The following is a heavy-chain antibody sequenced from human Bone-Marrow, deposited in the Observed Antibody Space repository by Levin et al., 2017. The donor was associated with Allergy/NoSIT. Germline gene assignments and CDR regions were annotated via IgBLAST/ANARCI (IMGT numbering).Heavy chain of an antibody. Sequence: SCSVSGFTFSTYDMHWVRQATGKSLEWVSAIGTAGDTYYSDSVKGRFTISRENARNSLHLQVNSLRAGDTAVYYCAIGRGGYYFDSSGYYFNALDMWGQGTMVTVSS. J-gene: IGHJ3*02. V-gene: IGHV3-13*01. CDR1: GFTFSTYD. D-gene: IGHD3-22*01. CDR3: AIGRGGYYFDSSGYYFNALDM. CDR2: IGTAGDT.